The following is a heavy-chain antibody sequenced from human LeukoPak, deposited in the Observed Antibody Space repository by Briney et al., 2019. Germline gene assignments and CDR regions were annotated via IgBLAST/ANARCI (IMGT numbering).Heavy chain of an antibody. V-gene: IGHV3-48*01. CDR1: GFTFSSYS. CDR2: ISSASNTI. CDR3: ARDGWFGDYNWFDP. J-gene: IGHJ5*02. D-gene: IGHD3-10*01. Sequence: PGGSLRLSCAASGFTFSSYSMNWVRQAPGKGLEWVSYISSASNTIYYADSVTGRFTISRNTAKDSLYLQMNGLRAEDTAMYYCARDGWFGDYNWFDPWGQGTLVTVSS.